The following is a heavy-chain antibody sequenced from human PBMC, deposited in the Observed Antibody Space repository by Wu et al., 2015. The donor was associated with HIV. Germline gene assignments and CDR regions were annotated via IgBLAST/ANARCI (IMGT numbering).Heavy chain of an antibody. D-gene: IGHD6-13*01. Sequence: QVQLVQSGAEVKKPGASVKVSCKASGYTFTSYYMHWVRQAPGQGLEWMGIINPSGGSTSYAQKFQGRVTMTRDTSTSTVYMELSSLRSEDTAVYYCARDHKKRDRYSSSWYFFDYWGQGTLVTVSS. CDR3: ARDHKKRDRYSSSWYFFDY. CDR2: INPSGGST. J-gene: IGHJ4*02. V-gene: IGHV1-46*01. CDR1: GYTFTSYY.